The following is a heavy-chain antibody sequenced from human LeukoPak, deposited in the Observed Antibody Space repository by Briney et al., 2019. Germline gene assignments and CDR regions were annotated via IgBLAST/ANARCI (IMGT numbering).Heavy chain of an antibody. CDR1: GGTFSSYA. D-gene: IGHD5-18*01. J-gene: IGHJ4*02. CDR2: IIPIFGTA. V-gene: IGHV1-69*13. Sequence: SVKVSCKASGGTFSSYAISWVRQAPGQGLEWMGGIIPIFGTANYAQKFQGRVTITADESTSTAYMELSSLRSEDTAVYYCARVLADTAMVGYYFDYWGQGTLVTVSS. CDR3: ARVLADTAMVGYYFDY.